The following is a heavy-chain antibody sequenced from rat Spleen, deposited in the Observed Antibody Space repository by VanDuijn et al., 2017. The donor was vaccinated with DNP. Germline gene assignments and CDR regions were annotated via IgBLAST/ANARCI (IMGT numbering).Heavy chain of an antibody. CDR2: ISTSGGHT. CDR3: ARWSSSHWYFDF. Sequence: EVQLVESGGGLVQPGRSMKLSCAASGFTFSNSDMAWVRQAPTKGLEWVASISTSGGHTYYPGSVKGRFTLSRDNAKSTLYLQMNSLRSEDMATYYCARWSSSHWYFDFWGPGTMVTVSS. D-gene: IGHD1-2*01. V-gene: IGHV5-25*01. CDR1: GFTFSNSD. J-gene: IGHJ1*01.